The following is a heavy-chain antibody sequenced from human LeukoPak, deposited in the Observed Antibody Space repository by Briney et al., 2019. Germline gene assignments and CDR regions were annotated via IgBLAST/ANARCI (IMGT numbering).Heavy chain of an antibody. CDR2: INFDGSST. CDR1: GFTFSSYW. J-gene: IGHJ4*02. D-gene: IGHD3-16*01. V-gene: IGHV3-74*01. CDR3: ARDWGIDY. Sequence: GGSLRLSCAASGFTFSSYWMHWVRQAPRKGLVWVSRINFDGSSTSYADSVKGRFTISRDNAENTLYLQMNSLRAEDTGVYYCARDWGIDYWGQGTLVTVSS.